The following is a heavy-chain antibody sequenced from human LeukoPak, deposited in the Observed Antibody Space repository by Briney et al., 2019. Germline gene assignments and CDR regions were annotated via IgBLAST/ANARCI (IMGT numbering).Heavy chain of an antibody. D-gene: IGHD6-19*01. V-gene: IGHV5-51*01. CDR3: ARHMSAAVAGNNYYYYMDV. Sequence: GESLKISCKGSGYSFTRHWIGWVRQMPGKGLEWMGIIYPGDSDTKYSPSFQGQVTMSVDKSISTAYLQWSSLKASDTAMYYCARHMSAAVAGNNYYYYMDVWGKGTTVTVSS. CDR1: GYSFTRHW. J-gene: IGHJ6*03. CDR2: IYPGDSDT.